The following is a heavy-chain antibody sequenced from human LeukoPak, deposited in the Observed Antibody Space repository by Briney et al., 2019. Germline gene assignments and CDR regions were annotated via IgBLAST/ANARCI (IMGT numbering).Heavy chain of an antibody. J-gene: IGHJ6*03. CDR3: AREKIGTGTILGKDYYYMDV. D-gene: IGHD1-1*01. Sequence: GGSLRLSCAACGFTFSSYGMHWVRQAPGKGLEWVAFIRYDGKNRYYADSVKGRFTISRDNSKNTLYLQMNSLRAEDTAMYYCAREKIGTGTILGKDYYYMDVWGKGTTVTVSS. CDR1: GFTFSSYG. V-gene: IGHV3-30*02. CDR2: IRYDGKNR.